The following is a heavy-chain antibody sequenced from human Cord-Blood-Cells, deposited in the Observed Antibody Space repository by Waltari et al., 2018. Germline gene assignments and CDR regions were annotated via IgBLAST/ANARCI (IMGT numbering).Heavy chain of an antibody. D-gene: IGHD1-26*01. Sequence: TCTVSGGSISSYYWSWIRQPPGKGLEWIGYIYYSGSTNYNPSLKSRVTISVDTSKNQFSLKLSSVTAADTAVYYCAREALGYFDYWGQGTLVTVSS. CDR2: IYYSGST. V-gene: IGHV4-59*01. CDR1: GGSISSYY. CDR3: AREALGYFDY. J-gene: IGHJ4*02.